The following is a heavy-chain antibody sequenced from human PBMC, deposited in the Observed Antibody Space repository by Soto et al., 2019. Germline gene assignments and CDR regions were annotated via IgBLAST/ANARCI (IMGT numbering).Heavy chain of an antibody. D-gene: IGHD4-17*01. Sequence: QVQLVQSGAEVKEPGASVKVSCTSAGYSLTSYFMHWVRQAPGQGLEWMGIINPSGGRPTYAQRFKGRVTMTSDTTTSNVHMELSSLRSEDTAVYYCARIVRDDYGDYSSYGMDIWGQGTTVTVPS. CDR1: GYSLTSYF. CDR3: ARIVRDDYGDYSSYGMDI. CDR2: INPSGGRP. J-gene: IGHJ6*02. V-gene: IGHV1-46*01.